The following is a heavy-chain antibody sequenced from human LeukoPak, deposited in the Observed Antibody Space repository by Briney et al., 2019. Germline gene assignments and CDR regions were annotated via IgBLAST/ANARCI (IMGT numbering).Heavy chain of an antibody. CDR1: GFKFTTFA. J-gene: IGHJ4*02. CDR3: AKAPDFTDTKHELDY. CDR2: ITGSGYYT. D-gene: IGHD2-8*01. V-gene: IGHV3-23*01. Sequence: PGGSLRLSCAATGFKFTTFAMTWVRQAPGKGLEWVSTITGSGYYTYYADSVKGRFTVSRDNSKNTLYLHMNSLRAEDTVLYYCAKAPDFTDTKHELDYWGQGTLVTVSS.